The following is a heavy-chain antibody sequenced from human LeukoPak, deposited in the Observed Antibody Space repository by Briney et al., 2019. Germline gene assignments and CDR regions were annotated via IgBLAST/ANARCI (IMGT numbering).Heavy chain of an antibody. D-gene: IGHD2-15*01. CDR3: ARDRTYCSGGRCYDLFDI. V-gene: IGHV3-7*01. Sequence: GGSLRLSCAASGFTLSNHWMIWVRQAPGKGLECVANIKQDGIEKYYLDSVKGRFTISRDNAKNSVYLQMDSLRAEDTAVYYCARDRTYCSGGRCYDLFDIWGQGTMVTVSS. J-gene: IGHJ3*02. CDR2: IKQDGIEK. CDR1: GFTLSNHW.